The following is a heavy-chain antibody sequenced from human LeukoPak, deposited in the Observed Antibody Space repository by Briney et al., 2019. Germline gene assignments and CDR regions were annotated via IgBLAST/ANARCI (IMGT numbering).Heavy chain of an antibody. V-gene: IGHV4-59*08. CDR3: ARLLSATVLWFGELLGGASWFDP. Sequence: PSETLSLTCTVSGGSISSYYWSWIRQPPGKGLEWIGYIYYSGSTNYNPSLKSRVTISVDTSKNQFSLELSSVTAADTAVYYCARLLSATVLWFGELLGGASWFDPWGQGTLVTVSS. CDR2: IYYSGST. CDR1: GGSISSYY. D-gene: IGHD3-10*01. J-gene: IGHJ5*02.